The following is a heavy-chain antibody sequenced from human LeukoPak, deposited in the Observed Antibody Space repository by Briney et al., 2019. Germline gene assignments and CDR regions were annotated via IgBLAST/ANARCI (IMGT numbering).Heavy chain of an antibody. CDR3: ARGGPSGSYGFNWFDP. J-gene: IGHJ5*02. CDR2: INPHSGGT. D-gene: IGHD1-26*01. CDR1: GYTFTDYY. V-gene: IGHV1-2*02. Sequence: ASVKVSCKASGYTFTDYYMHWVRQAPGQGLEWMGWINPHSGGTDHAQKFQGRVTMTRDTSISTAYMELSRLRSDDTAVYYCARGGPSGSYGFNWFDPWGQGTLVTVSS.